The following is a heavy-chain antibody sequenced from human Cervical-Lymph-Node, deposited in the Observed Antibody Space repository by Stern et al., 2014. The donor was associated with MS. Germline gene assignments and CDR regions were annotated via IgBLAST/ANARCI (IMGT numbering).Heavy chain of an antibody. J-gene: IGHJ4*02. CDR3: ARIRRGVIAVAGDLDY. Sequence: QVTLKESGPVLVKPTETLTLTCTVSGFSLSNASMGVSWIRQPPGKALEWLVHIFSNDAKYYSTSLKSRLTISKDTSKSQVVLTMTNRDPVDTATYYCARIRRGVIAVAGDLDYWGQGTLVTDS. CDR2: IFSNDAK. CDR1: GFSLSNASMG. D-gene: IGHD6-19*01. V-gene: IGHV2-26*01.